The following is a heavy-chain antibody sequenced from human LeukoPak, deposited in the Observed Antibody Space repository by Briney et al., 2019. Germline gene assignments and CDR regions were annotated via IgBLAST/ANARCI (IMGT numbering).Heavy chain of an antibody. CDR1: GFTFSTYW. CDR3: AKEATMIDPTFDY. Sequence: GGSLRLSCAASGFTFSTYWMHWVRQAPGKGLVWVSRINTDGSRTSYADSVKGRFTISRDNAKNTLYLQMNSLRAEDTAVYYCAKEATMIDPTFDYWGQGTLVTVSS. V-gene: IGHV3-74*01. D-gene: IGHD3-22*01. J-gene: IGHJ4*02. CDR2: INTDGSRT.